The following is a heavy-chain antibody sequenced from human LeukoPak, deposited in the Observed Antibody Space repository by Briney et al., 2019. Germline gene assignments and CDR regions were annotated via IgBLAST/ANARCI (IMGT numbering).Heavy chain of an antibody. CDR3: ARSKIGDWFDP. CDR2: IYYSGST. Sequence: PSEPLSLTCTVSGGSISSYYWSWIRQPPGKGLEWIGYIYYSGSTNYNPSLKSRVTISVDTSKNQFSLKLSSVTAADTAVYYCARSKIGDWFDPWGQGTLVTVSS. CDR1: GGSISSYY. J-gene: IGHJ5*02. V-gene: IGHV4-59*01. D-gene: IGHD3-16*01.